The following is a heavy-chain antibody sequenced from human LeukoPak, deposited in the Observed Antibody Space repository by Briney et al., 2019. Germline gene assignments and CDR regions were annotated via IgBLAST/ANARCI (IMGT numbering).Heavy chain of an antibody. CDR1: GFIFSGYY. D-gene: IGHD4-17*01. J-gene: IGHJ4*02. CDR3: ARVWATVTTRGYYFDY. V-gene: IGHV3-11*01. CDR2: ISGSGSDI. Sequence: PGGSLRLSCATSGFIFSGYYMSWIRQAPGKGLEWVSYISGSGSDISYADSVKGRFTVSRDNAKDSLYLQMNSLRAEDTAVYYCARVWATVTTRGYYFDYWGPGTLVTVSS.